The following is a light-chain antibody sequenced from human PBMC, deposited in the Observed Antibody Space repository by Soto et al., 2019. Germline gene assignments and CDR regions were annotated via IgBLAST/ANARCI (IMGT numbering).Light chain of an antibody. CDR1: SSDVGGYNY. CDR3: SSYTSSSTYV. V-gene: IGLV2-14*01. CDR2: DVS. J-gene: IGLJ1*01. Sequence: QSALTQPASVSGSPGQSIAISCTGTSSDVGGYNYVSWYQQHPGKAPKLMIYDVSNRPSGVSNRFSGSTSGNTASLTISGLQAEDEADYYCSSYTSSSTYVFGTGTKVTVL.